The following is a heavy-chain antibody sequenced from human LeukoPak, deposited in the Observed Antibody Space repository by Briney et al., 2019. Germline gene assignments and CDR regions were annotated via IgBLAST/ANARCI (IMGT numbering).Heavy chain of an antibody. V-gene: IGHV3-7*01. J-gene: IGHJ4*02. CDR3: ARDSPTVDTAMVTLFGLDY. Sequence: PGGSLRLSCAASGFTFSSYWMIWVRQAPGKGLEWVANIKQDGSEKYYVDSVKGRFTISRDNAKNSLYLQMNSLRAEDTAVYYCARDSPTVDTAMVTLFGLDYWGQGTLVTVSS. D-gene: IGHD5-18*01. CDR2: IKQDGSEK. CDR1: GFTFSSYW.